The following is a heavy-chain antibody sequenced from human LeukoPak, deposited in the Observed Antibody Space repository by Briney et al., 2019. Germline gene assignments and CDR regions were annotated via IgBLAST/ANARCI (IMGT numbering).Heavy chain of an antibody. V-gene: IGHV3-30*02. J-gene: IGHJ4*02. Sequence: GGSLRLSCAASGFTLSSYGMHWVRQAPGKGLEWVAFIRYDGSNKYYADSVKGRFTISRDNSKNTLYLQMNSLRAEDTAVYYCAKIGIGYCSGGSCYPFDYWGRGTLVTVSS. D-gene: IGHD2-15*01. CDR2: IRYDGSNK. CDR1: GFTLSSYG. CDR3: AKIGIGYCSGGSCYPFDY.